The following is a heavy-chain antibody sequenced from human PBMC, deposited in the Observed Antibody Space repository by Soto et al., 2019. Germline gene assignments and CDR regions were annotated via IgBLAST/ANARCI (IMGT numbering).Heavy chain of an antibody. J-gene: IGHJ5*02. CDR1: GFTLSAYV. V-gene: IGHV3-23*01. CDR2: ISGSGSAT. D-gene: IGHD3-22*01. Sequence: GGSLRLSCAASGFTLSAYVMSWVRQAPGKGLEWVSSISGSGSATYYADSVKGRFTVSRDSSKNTVYLQMNSLGVEDTAVYYCARAGSSSGPTTPYNWFDPWGQGTLVTVSS. CDR3: ARAGSSSGPTTPYNWFDP.